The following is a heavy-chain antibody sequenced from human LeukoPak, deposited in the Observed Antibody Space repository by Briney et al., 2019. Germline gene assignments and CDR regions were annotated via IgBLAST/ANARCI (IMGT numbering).Heavy chain of an antibody. Sequence: GGSLRLSCAASGFTLSYNWMSWVRRAPGNGLEWVASIKEDGSEKYYVDSVKGRFTISRDNAKNSLYLQMNSLRAEDTAVYYCARLSTGWYGHFDFWGQGTLVTVSS. J-gene: IGHJ4*02. V-gene: IGHV3-7*03. CDR2: IKEDGSEK. CDR3: ARLSTGWYGHFDF. D-gene: IGHD6-13*01. CDR1: GFTLSYNW.